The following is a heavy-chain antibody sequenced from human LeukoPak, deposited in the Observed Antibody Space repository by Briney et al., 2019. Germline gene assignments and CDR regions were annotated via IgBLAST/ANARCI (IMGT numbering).Heavy chain of an antibody. CDR2: INWNGDST. CDR3: ARDLRVVITGSFDS. V-gene: IGHV3-20*04. D-gene: IGHD3-22*01. J-gene: IGHJ4*02. Sequence: PGGSLRLSCAASGFSFDDYGLTWVRQAPGEGLEWVSGINWNGDSTDYADSVKGRFTISRDNAKNSLYLQMNSLRAEDTALYYCARDLRVVITGSFDSWGQGTLVTVSS. CDR1: GFSFDDYG.